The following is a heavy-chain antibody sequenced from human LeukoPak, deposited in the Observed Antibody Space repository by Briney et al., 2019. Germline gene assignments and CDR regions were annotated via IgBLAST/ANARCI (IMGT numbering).Heavy chain of an antibody. D-gene: IGHD2-2*01. Sequence: GSLRLSCAASGFSSSSYEMNWVRQAPGKGLEWVSYLSSSGGRMYYADSVKGRFTISRDNANNSLYLQMNSLRAEDTAVYYCARNTGGTRSEFDPWGQGTLVTVSS. CDR2: LSSSGGRM. J-gene: IGHJ5*02. CDR1: GFSSSSYE. CDR3: ARNTGGTRSEFDP. V-gene: IGHV3-48*03.